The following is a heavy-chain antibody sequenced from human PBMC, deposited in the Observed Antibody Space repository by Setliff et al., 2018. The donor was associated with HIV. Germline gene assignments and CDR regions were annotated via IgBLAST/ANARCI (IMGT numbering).Heavy chain of an antibody. Sequence: SETLSLTCTVSGGSISSYYWSWIRQPPGKGLEWIGYIYYSGSTNYNPSLKSRVTISVDTSKNQFSLKLSSVTAADTAVYYCARGYPGIAVAGLSYYYYYYMDVWGKGATVTVSS. CDR1: GGSISSYY. CDR3: ARGYPGIAVAGLSYYYYYYMDV. J-gene: IGHJ6*03. CDR2: IYYSGST. D-gene: IGHD6-19*01. V-gene: IGHV4-59*01.